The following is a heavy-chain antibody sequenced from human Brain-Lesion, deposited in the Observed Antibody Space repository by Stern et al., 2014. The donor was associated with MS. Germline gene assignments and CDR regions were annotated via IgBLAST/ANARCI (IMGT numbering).Heavy chain of an antibody. CDR1: GGSISSGGYY. D-gene: IGHD2-2*01. V-gene: IGHV4-61*02. CDR3: ARGRVVPGFQYYATDV. J-gene: IGHJ6*02. Sequence: VQLVESGPGLVKPSQTLSLSCTVSGGSISSGGYYWSWIRQPAGKGLEWIGRIFYSGSTSYNPSLQSRVPISKDTSKNKFSLRLNSMTAADTAVYYCARGRVVPGFQYYATDVWGQGTTVIVSS. CDR2: IFYSGST.